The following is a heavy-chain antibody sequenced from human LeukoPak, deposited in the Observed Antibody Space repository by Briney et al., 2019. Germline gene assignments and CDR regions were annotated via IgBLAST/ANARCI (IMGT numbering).Heavy chain of an antibody. CDR3: TRLTDLAGAYDFVGFDY. V-gene: IGHV3-49*04. CDR2: IRNKAYGGTT. D-gene: IGHD3-16*01. CDR1: GFTFGDYS. J-gene: IGHJ4*02. Sequence: GGSLRLSCTASGFTFGDYSISWVRQAPGKGLEWVGFIRNKAYGGTTEHAASVRGRFTISRDDSKSIAYLQMNSLKTEDTALYYCTRLTDLAGAYDFVGFDYWGQGTLVTVSS.